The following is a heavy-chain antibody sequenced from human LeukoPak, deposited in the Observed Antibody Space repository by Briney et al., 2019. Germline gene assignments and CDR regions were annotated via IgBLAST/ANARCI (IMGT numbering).Heavy chain of an antibody. CDR3: ARDEEDAFDI. J-gene: IGHJ3*02. CDR2: IYSGGST. Sequence: GGSLRLSXAASGFTVSSNYMSWLRQAPGKGLEWVSVIYSGGSTYYADSVKGRFTISRDNSKNTLYLQMNSLRAEDTAVYYCARDEEDAFDIWGQGTMVTVSS. V-gene: IGHV3-53*01. CDR1: GFTVSSNY.